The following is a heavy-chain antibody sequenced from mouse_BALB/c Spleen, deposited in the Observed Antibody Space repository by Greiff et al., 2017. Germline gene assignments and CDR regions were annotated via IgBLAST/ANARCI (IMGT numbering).Heavy chain of an antibody. V-gene: IGHV2-9*02. CDR3: ASSGYGYAMDY. J-gene: IGHJ4*01. Sequence: QVQLKESGPGLVAPSQSLSITCTVSGFSLTSYCVHWVRQPPGKGLEWLGVIWAGGSTNYNSALMSRLSISKDNSKSQVFLKMNSLQTDDTAMYYCASSGYGYAMDYWGQGTSVTVSS. CDR2: IWAGGST. D-gene: IGHD3-1*01. CDR1: GFSLTSYC.